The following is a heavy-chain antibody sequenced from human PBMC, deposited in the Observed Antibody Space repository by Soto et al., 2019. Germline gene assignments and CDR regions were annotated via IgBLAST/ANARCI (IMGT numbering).Heavy chain of an antibody. D-gene: IGHD2-21*02. CDR1: GYTFNTYY. CDR2: IHPSGGGT. Sequence: QVQLVQSGAEVRKPGASVKVSCKQSGYTFNTYYLHWLLQAPGQALEWMGVIHPSGGGTTYAQKFLGRVTVTRDTSTTTVFMELSSLRSDDTAVYYCARGGHIAVVTASFDNWGQGTLVTVSS. J-gene: IGHJ4*02. CDR3: ARGGHIAVVTASFDN. V-gene: IGHV1-46*02.